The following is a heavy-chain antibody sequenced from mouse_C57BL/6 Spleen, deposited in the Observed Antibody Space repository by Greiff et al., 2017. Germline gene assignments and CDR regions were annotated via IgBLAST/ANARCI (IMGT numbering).Heavy chain of an antibody. CDR3: ARAAQVSPWFAY. CDR1: GYTFTDYY. CDR2: INPNNGGT. V-gene: IGHV1-26*01. D-gene: IGHD3-2*02. Sequence: VQLQQSGPELVKPGASVKISCKASGYTFTDYYMNWVKQSHGKSLEWIGDINPNNGGTSYNQKFKGKATLTVDKSSSTAYMELRSLTSEDSAVYYCARAAQVSPWFAYWGQGTLVTVSA. J-gene: IGHJ3*01.